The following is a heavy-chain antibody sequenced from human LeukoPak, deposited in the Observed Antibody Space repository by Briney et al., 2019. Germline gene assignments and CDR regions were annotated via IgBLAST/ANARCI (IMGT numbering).Heavy chain of an antibody. J-gene: IGHJ4*02. CDR1: GFTVSSNY. CDR2: IYSGGDT. CDR3: ARVAVGAGTDYFDY. Sequence: PGGSLRLSRAASGFTVSSNYMSWVRQAPGKGLEWVSVIYSGGDTYYADSVKGRFTISRDNSKNTLYLQMNSLRAEDTAVYYCARVAVGAGTDYFDYWGQGTLVTVSS. D-gene: IGHD6-19*01. V-gene: IGHV3-53*01.